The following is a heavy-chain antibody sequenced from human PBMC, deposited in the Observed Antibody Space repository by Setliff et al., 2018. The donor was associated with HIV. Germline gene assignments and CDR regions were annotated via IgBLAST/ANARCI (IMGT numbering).Heavy chain of an antibody. D-gene: IGHD6-19*01. CDR2: IYTSGST. CDR3: ARDYSGWYYFDC. Sequence: SETLSLTCTVSGGSMSTYYWSWIRQPPGKGLEWIGYIYTSGSTNYNPSLRSRVTMSVDTSKNQFSLKLSSVTAADTAVYYCARDYSGWYYFDCWGQGTLVTVSS. V-gene: IGHV4-4*08. CDR1: GGSMSTYY. J-gene: IGHJ4*02.